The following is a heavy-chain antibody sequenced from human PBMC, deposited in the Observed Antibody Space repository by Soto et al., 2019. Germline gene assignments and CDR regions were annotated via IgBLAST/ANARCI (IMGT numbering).Heavy chain of an antibody. V-gene: IGHV1-3*02. Sequence: ASVKVSCKASGYTLTTYALHWVRQAPGQRLEWMGWSNAGNGYTKYSQEFQGRVTITRDTSASTAYVELSSLRSEAMAVYYCARPVSLSPSFDIWGQGTMVTVSS. J-gene: IGHJ3*02. CDR3: ARPVSLSPSFDI. CDR1: GYTLTTYA. CDR2: SNAGNGYT.